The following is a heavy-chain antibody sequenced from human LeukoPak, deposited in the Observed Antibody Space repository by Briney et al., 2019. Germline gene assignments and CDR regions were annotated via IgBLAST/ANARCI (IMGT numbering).Heavy chain of an antibody. CDR3: ARDSGYYGRHFDY. J-gene: IGHJ4*02. V-gene: IGHV4-4*07. D-gene: IGHD3-22*01. CDR2: IYTSGGT. CDR1: GGSVSSYY. Sequence: ESLSLTRTVSGGSVSSYYWSWVRQPAGKGLEWIGRIYTSGGTNYNPSLKSRVTISVDTSKNQFSLKLSSVTAADTAVYYCARDSGYYGRHFDYWGQGTLVTVSS.